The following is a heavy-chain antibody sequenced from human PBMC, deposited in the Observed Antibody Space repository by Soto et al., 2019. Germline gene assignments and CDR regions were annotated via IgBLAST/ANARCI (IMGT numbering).Heavy chain of an antibody. D-gene: IGHD2-2*01. CDR3: ARDKPSDGVVVPAALDY. CDR1: GFTFSSYG. CDR2: IWYDGSNK. J-gene: IGHJ4*02. Sequence: PGGSLRLSCAASGFTFSSYGMHWVRQAPGKGLEWVAVIWYDGSNKYYADSVKGRFTISRDNSKNTLYLQMNSLRAEDTAVYYCARDKPSDGVVVPAALDYWGQGTLVTVSS. V-gene: IGHV3-33*01.